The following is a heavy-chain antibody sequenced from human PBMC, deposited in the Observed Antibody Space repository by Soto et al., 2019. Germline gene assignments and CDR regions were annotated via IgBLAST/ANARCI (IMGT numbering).Heavy chain of an antibody. CDR2: FKPTGGGST. D-gene: IGHD2-15*01. J-gene: IGHJ4*02. CDR3: ARANDGFFGAAVAATPFPHFDL. Sequence: QVQLVQSGAEVKKPGASVKLSCKPSGYTFSGYYVHWVRQAPGQGLEWMGVFKPTGGGSTSYAQRFQGRVTVTRDTSTSTVYMELGSLRFDDTAVYFCARANDGFFGAAVAATPFPHFDLWGQGTLVTVSS. CDR1: GYTFSGYY. V-gene: IGHV1-46*01.